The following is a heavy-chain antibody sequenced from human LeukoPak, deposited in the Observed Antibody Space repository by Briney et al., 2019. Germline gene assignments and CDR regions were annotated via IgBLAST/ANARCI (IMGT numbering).Heavy chain of an antibody. CDR1: GVSISSYY. CDR3: ASNIAAAGTTAFDY. V-gene: IGHV4-59*08. D-gene: IGHD6-13*01. J-gene: IGHJ4*02. Sequence: SETLSLTCTVSGVSISSYYWSWIRQPPGKGLEWIGDIYYSGSTNYNPSLKSRVTISVYTSKIQFSLKMSSVTAADTAVYYCASNIAAAGTTAFDYWGQGTLVTVSS. CDR2: IYYSGST.